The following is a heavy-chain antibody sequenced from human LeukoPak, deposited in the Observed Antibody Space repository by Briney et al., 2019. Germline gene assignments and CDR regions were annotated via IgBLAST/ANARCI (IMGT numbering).Heavy chain of an antibody. CDR3: ARERGRNYYGSGSYMDY. Sequence: PGRSLRLSCAASGFTFSSYAMHWVRQAPGKGLEWVAVISYDGSNKYYADSVKGRFTISRDNSKNTLYLQMNSLRAEDTAVYYCARERGRNYYGSGSYMDYWGQGTLVTVSS. CDR1: GFTFSSYA. V-gene: IGHV3-30-3*01. CDR2: ISYDGSNK. J-gene: IGHJ4*02. D-gene: IGHD3-10*01.